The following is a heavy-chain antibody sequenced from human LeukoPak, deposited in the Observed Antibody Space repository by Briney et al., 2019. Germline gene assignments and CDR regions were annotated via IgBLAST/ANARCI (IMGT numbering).Heavy chain of an antibody. CDR2: IWYDGSSE. D-gene: IGHD3-3*01. CDR3: AKDDNWRGSYNYYYMDV. V-gene: IGHV3-33*06. J-gene: IGHJ6*03. Sequence: GRSLRLSCAASGVNFGSYGMHWVRQAPGKGLEWVAVIWYDGSSEQYADSVKGRFTISRDNSRDTLYLQMNSPRAEDTAVYYCAKDDNWRGSYNYYYMDVWGKGTSVTVSS. CDR1: GVNFGSYG.